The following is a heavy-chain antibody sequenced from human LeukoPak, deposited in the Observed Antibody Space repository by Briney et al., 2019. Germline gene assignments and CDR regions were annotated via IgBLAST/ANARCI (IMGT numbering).Heavy chain of an antibody. Sequence: SETLSLTCAVYGGSFSGYYWSWIRQPPGNGLEWIGEINHSGSTNYNPSLKSRVTISVDTSKNQFSLKLSSVTAADTAVYYCASHPYYDFWSGSPSRGYFDYWGQGTLVTVSS. V-gene: IGHV4-34*01. J-gene: IGHJ4*02. CDR3: ASHPYYDFWSGSPSRGYFDY. CDR1: GGSFSGYY. D-gene: IGHD3-3*01. CDR2: INHSGST.